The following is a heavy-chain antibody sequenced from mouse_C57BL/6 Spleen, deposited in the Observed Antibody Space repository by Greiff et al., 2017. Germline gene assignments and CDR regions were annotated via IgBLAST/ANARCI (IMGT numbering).Heavy chain of an antibody. Sequence: VQLQQSGPVLVKPGASVKMSCKASGYTFTDYYMNWVKQSHGKSLEWIGVINPYNGGTSYNQKFKGKATLTVDKSSSTAYMELNSLTSEDSAVYYCARGGYGSSPYYAMDYWGKGTSVTVSS. CDR2: INPYNGGT. D-gene: IGHD1-1*01. V-gene: IGHV1-19*01. J-gene: IGHJ4*01. CDR1: GYTFTDYY. CDR3: ARGGYGSSPYYAMDY.